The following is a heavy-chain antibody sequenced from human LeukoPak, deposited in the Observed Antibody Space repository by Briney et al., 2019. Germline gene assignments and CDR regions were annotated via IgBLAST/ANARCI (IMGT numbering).Heavy chain of an antibody. V-gene: IGHV4-31*03. CDR2: IYYSGST. CDR1: GGSISSGGYY. CDR3: ARLLRYFDWCGFDI. J-gene: IGHJ3*02. Sequence: RPSETLSLTCTVSGGSISSGGYYWSWIRQHPGKGLEWIGYIYYSGSTYYNPSLKSRVTISVDTSKNQFSLKLSSVTAADTAVYYCARLLRYFDWCGFDIWGQGTMVTVSS. D-gene: IGHD3-9*01.